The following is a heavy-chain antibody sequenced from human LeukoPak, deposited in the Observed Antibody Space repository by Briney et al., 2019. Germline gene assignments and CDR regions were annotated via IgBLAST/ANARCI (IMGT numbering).Heavy chain of an antibody. V-gene: IGHV1-69*06. J-gene: IGHJ5*02. D-gene: IGHD6-13*01. CDR3: ARDPAAAGPFDP. Sequence: GASVKVSCKASGGTFSSYAISWVRQAPGQGLEWMGGIIPIFGTANYAQKFQGRVTITADKSTSTAYMELSSLRSEDTAVYYCARDPAAAGPFDPWGQGTLVIVSS. CDR2: IIPIFGTA. CDR1: GGTFSSYA.